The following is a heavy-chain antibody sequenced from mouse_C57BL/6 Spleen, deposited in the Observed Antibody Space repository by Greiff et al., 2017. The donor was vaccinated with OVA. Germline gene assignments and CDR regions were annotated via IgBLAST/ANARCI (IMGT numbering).Heavy chain of an antibody. CDR3: ARGAAQVPYYFDY. CDR1: GFSLTSYG. CDR2: IWSGGST. J-gene: IGHJ2*01. V-gene: IGHV2-2*01. D-gene: IGHD3-2*02. Sequence: VQLKESGPGLVQPSQSLSITCTVSGFSLTSYGVHWVRQSPGKGLEWLGVIWSGGSTDYNAAFISRLSISKDNSKSQVFFKMNSLQADDTAIYYCARGAAQVPYYFDYWGQGTTLTVSS.